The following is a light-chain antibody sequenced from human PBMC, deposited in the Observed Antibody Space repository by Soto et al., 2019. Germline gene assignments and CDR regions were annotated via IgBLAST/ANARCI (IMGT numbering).Light chain of an antibody. V-gene: IGKV3-20*01. CDR3: QQYGSSPQT. CDR2: GAS. J-gene: IGKJ1*01. CDR1: QILLNRY. Sequence: EIVLTQSPGTLSLSPGERATLSCRASQILLNRYLAWYQQKPGQAPRLLIYGASNRATGIPDRFSGSGSGTDFTLTISRLEPADFAVYFCQQYGSSPQTFGQGTKVDIK.